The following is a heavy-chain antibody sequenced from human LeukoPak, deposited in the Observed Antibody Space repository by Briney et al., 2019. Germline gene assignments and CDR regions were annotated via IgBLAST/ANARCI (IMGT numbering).Heavy chain of an antibody. V-gene: IGHV4-31*03. CDR1: GGSISSGGYY. CDR3: ARLKKIAAAGTHYFDY. Sequence: SETLSLTCTVSGGSISSGGYYWSWIRQHPGKGLEWIGYIYYSGSTYYNPSLKSRVTISVDTSKNQFSLKLSSVTAADTAVYYCARLKKIAAAGTHYFDYWGQGTLVTVSS. J-gene: IGHJ4*02. D-gene: IGHD6-13*01. CDR2: IYYSGST.